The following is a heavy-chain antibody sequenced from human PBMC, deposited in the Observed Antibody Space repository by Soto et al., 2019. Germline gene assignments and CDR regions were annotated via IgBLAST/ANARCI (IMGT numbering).Heavy chain of an antibody. D-gene: IGHD2-15*01. J-gene: IGHJ6*02. Sequence: QVQLVQSGAEVKKPGSSVKVSCKASGGTFSSYAISWVRQAPGQGLEWMGGIIPIFGTANYAQKFQGRVTITADEVTSRPYMELSSLRAEDTAVDYCTSEGGVAARGGAYYGMDVWGQGTTVTVSS. CDR3: TSEGGVAARGGAYYGMDV. V-gene: IGHV1-69*01. CDR2: IIPIFGTA. CDR1: GGTFSSYA.